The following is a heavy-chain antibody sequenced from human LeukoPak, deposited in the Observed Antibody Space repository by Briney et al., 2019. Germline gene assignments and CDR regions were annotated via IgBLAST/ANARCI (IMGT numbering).Heavy chain of an antibody. J-gene: IGHJ6*02. CDR2: INPSGGST. D-gene: IGHD2-2*01. CDR1: GYTFTSYY. Sequence: ASVKVSCKASGYTFTSYYMHWVRQAPGQGLEWMGIINPSGGSTSYAQKFQGRVTMTRDTSTSTVYMELSSLRSEDTAVYYCARDVLSCSSTGCYYRVVDGMDVWGQGTTVTVSS. V-gene: IGHV1-46*03. CDR3: ARDVLSCSSTGCYYRVVDGMDV.